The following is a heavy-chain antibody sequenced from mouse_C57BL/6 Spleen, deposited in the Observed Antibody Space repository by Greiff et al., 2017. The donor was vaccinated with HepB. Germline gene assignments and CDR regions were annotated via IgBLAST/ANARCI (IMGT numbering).Heavy chain of an antibody. V-gene: IGHV1-18*01. CDR3: ARLRVYYYAMDY. D-gene: IGHD1-1*01. Sequence: EVQVVESGPELVKPGASVKIPCKASGYTFTDYNMDWVKQSHGKSLEWIGDINPNNGGTIYNQKFKGKATLTVDKSSSTAYMELRSLTSEDTAVYYCARLRVYYYAMDYWGQGTSVTVSS. J-gene: IGHJ4*01. CDR1: GYTFTDYN. CDR2: INPNNGGT.